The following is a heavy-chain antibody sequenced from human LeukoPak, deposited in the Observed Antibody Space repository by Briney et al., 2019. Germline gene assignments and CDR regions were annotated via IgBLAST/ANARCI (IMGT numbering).Heavy chain of an antibody. Sequence: GGSLRLSCAASGITFNKTSMSWVRQSPGKGLECVSAIGVSAGSTYYADFAKGRFTISRDNSKNTLYLQMNSLRAEDTAVYYCAKVDRSSYSSGWSVDYWGQGTLVTVSS. CDR3: AKVDRSSYSSGWSVDY. CDR2: IGVSAGST. V-gene: IGHV3-23*01. D-gene: IGHD6-19*01. J-gene: IGHJ4*02. CDR1: GITFNKTS.